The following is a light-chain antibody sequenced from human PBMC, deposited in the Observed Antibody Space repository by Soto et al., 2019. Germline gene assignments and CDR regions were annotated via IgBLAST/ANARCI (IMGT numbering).Light chain of an antibody. J-gene: IGKJ4*01. CDR1: QSVSSY. V-gene: IGKV3-15*01. Sequence: ETVLTQSPATLSLSPGERATLSCRASQSVSSYLAWYQQKPGQAPRLLIYGASTRATGIPARFSGSGSGTEFTLTIGSLQSEDFAVYYCQQYNNWPLTFGGGTKVDIK. CDR3: QQYNNWPLT. CDR2: GAS.